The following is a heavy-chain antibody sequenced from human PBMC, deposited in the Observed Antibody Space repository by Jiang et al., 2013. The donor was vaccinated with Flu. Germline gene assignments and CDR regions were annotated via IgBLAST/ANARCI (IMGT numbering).Heavy chain of an antibody. Sequence: QLVESGAEVKKPGESLKISCKGSGYSFTSYWIGWVRQMPGKGLEWMGIIYPGDSDTRYSPSFQGQVTISADKSISTAYLQWGSLKASDTAMYYCARTYYGSGSYYFPFHYWGQGTLVTVSS. J-gene: IGHJ4*02. CDR1: GYSFTSYW. CDR2: IYPGDSDT. V-gene: IGHV5-51*01. CDR3: ARTYYGSGSYYFPFHY. D-gene: IGHD3-10*01.